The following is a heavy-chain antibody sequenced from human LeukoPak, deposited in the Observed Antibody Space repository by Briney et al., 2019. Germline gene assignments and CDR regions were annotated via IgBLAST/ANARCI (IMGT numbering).Heavy chain of an antibody. J-gene: IGHJ4*02. Sequence: GGSLRLSCAASGFTFSSYGMHWVRQAPGKGLEWVAVISYDGSNKYYADSVKGRFTISRDNSKNTLYLQMNSLRAEDTAVYYCAKDAGGEYFDWLDYWGQGTLVTVSS. CDR3: AKDAGGEYFDWLDY. CDR1: GFTFSSYG. CDR2: ISYDGSNK. V-gene: IGHV3-30*18. D-gene: IGHD3-9*01.